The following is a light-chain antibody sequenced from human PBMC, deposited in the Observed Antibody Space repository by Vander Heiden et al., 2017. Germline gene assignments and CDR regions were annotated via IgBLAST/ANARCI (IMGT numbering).Light chain of an antibody. J-gene: IGKJ2*01. Sequence: DIQMTQSPSSLSASVGDRVTIPCQASQDISNHLNWYQHKPGKAPKVLIYDASNLETGVPSRVSGSGSGAYFTFTISSLQPEDIGTYYCQQYDNVPYTFGQGTKLEIK. CDR2: DAS. CDR3: QQYDNVPYT. CDR1: QDISNH. V-gene: IGKV1-33*01.